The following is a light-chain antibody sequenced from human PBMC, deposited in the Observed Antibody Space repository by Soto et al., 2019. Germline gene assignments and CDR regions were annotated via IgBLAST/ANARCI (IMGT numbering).Light chain of an antibody. CDR2: GAS. J-gene: IGKJ5*01. Sequence: MMMTQSPATLSVSPGERVTLSCRTSHSVNSHVAWYQQKPGQAPRLLIYGASTRATGVPARFSGSGSGTEFTLTISSLQSEDVAVYWCQQYNNWPLTFGPGTRLEIK. V-gene: IGKV3D-15*01. CDR1: HSVNSH. CDR3: QQYNNWPLT.